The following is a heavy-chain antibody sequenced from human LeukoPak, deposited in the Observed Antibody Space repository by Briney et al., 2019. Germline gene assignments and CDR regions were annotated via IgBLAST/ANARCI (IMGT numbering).Heavy chain of an antibody. CDR1: GGTFSSYA. CDR2: IIPIFGTA. J-gene: IGHJ6*03. V-gene: IGHV1-69*05. Sequence: ASVKVSCKASGGTFSSYAISWVRQAPGQGLEWMGGIIPIFGTANYAQKFQGRVTITTDESTSTAYMELSSLRPEDTAVYYCASSGRYSSSWRPWYYYYYMDVWGKGTTVTVSS. D-gene: IGHD6-13*01. CDR3: ASSGRYSSSWRPWYYYYYMDV.